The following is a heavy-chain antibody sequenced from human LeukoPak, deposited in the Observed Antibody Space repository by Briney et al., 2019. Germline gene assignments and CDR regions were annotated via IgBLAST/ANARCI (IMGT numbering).Heavy chain of an antibody. CDR1: GYTFTSYG. D-gene: IGHD4/OR15-4a*01. CDR3: ARVQTISYYYGMDV. Sequence: EASVKVSCKASGYTFTSYGISWVRQAPGQGLEWMGWISAYNGNTNYAQKLQGRVTMTTDTSTSTAYMELRSLRSDDTAVYYCARVQTISYYYGMDVWGQGTTVTVSS. CDR2: ISAYNGNT. V-gene: IGHV1-18*01. J-gene: IGHJ6*02.